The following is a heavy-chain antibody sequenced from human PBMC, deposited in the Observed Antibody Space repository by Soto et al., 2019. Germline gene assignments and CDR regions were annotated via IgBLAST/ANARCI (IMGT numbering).Heavy chain of an antibody. J-gene: IGHJ4*02. V-gene: IGHV3-74*01. Sequence: EVQLEESGGGLVQPGGSLRLSCAASGFTFSNFWMYWVRQAPGKGLVWVSRIAGEGSTTYADSVKGRFTISRDNAKDTLYLQMNSLRVEDTAVYYCARGYSGSGRAYWGQGTLVTVSS. D-gene: IGHD3-10*01. CDR3: ARGYSGSGRAY. CDR1: GFTFSNFW. CDR2: IAGEGST.